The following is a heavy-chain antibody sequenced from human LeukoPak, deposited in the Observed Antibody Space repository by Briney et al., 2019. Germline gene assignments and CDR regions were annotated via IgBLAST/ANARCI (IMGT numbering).Heavy chain of an antibody. Sequence: SETLSLTCAVSGVSVTRDSYSWGWVRRPPGMGLEWIGTIFHSGNTYSNPVLTGRVAISVDASANQFSLKLTSVTAADTAVYYCTTWHSYGDYWGQGTLVAVSS. V-gene: IGHV4-39*01. D-gene: IGHD3-3*02. CDR2: IFHSGNT. CDR3: TTWHSYGDY. J-gene: IGHJ4*02. CDR1: GVSVTRDSYS.